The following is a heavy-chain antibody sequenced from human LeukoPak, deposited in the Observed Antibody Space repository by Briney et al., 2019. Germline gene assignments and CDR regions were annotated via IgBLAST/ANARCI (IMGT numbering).Heavy chain of an antibody. CDR2: IYYSGST. D-gene: IGHD3-16*02. CDR1: GGSFSSGGYY. CDR3: ARGHDDYVWGSYRC. V-gene: IGHV4-61*08. J-gene: IGHJ4*02. Sequence: SETLSLTCTVSGGSFSSGGYYWSWIRQPPGKGLEWIGYIYYSGSTNYNPSLKSRVTISVDTSKNQFYLKLSSVTAADPAVYYCARGHDDYVWGSYRCWGQGTLVTVSS.